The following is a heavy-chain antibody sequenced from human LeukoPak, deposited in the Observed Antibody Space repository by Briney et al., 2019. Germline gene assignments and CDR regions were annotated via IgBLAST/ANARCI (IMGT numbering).Heavy chain of an antibody. CDR1: GGSISSYY. V-gene: IGHV4-59*01. CDR3: ARDRDGYNGVDY. Sequence: SETLSLTCTVSGGSISSYYWSWIRQPPGKGLEWIGYIYYSGRTNYNPSLKSRVTISVDTSKNQFSLKLSSVTAADTAVYYCARDRDGYNGVDYWGQGTLVTVSS. J-gene: IGHJ4*02. D-gene: IGHD5-24*01. CDR2: IYYSGRT.